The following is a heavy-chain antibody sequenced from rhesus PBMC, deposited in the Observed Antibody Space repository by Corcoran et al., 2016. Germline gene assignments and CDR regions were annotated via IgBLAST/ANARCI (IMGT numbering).Heavy chain of an antibody. CDR1: GGSFSTYW. D-gene: IGHD6-31*01. V-gene: IGHV4-80*01. J-gene: IGHJ4*01. Sequence: QVQLQESGPGLVTPSETLSLTCTISGGSFSTYWRIWIRQPPGQGLEWFGEINGHSGSANYNASLRSRVTISKDASRNQIFLKLTSVTAADTAVYYCASPWHTNGWYGDYWGQGVRVTVSP. CDR2: INGHSGSA. CDR3: ASPWHTNGWYGDY.